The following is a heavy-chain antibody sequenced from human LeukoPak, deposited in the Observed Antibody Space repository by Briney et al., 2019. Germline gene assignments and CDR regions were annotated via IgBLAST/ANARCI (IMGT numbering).Heavy chain of an antibody. V-gene: IGHV3-7*01. CDR3: ATSDDAAGTS. J-gene: IGHJ5*02. CDR1: GFRFSTFW. D-gene: IGHD6-25*01. CDR2: INQNGGVK. Sequence: GESLRLSCAASGFRFSTFWMSWVRRAPGKGLDWVANINQNGGVKHYVDSVKGRFTISRDNAKNSLYLQMTSLRADDTAVYYCATSDDAAGTSWGQGTLVTVSS.